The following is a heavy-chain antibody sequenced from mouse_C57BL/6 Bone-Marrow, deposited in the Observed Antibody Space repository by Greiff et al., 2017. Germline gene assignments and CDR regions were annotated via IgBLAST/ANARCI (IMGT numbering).Heavy chain of an antibody. CDR3: AKNAGTGYFDY. J-gene: IGHJ2*01. V-gene: IGHV2-5*01. CDR2: IWSGGST. CDR1: GFSLTSYG. D-gene: IGHD4-1*01. Sequence: VQLQQSGPGLVQPSHSLSITCTVSGFSLTSYGVHWVRQSPGKGLEWLGVIWSGGSTDYNAAFMSRLSNTKDNSKSQVYLKMNSLQADDTAIYYCAKNAGTGYFDYWGQGTTLTVSS.